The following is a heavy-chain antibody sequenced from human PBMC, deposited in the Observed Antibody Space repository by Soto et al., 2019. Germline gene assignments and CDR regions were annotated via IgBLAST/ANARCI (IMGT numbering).Heavy chain of an antibody. J-gene: IGHJ5*02. CDR3: ARDVDTTSHLNWFDP. V-gene: IGHV3-30-3*01. CDR2: ISYDGSNK. CDR1: GFTFSNYA. D-gene: IGHD5-18*01. Sequence: PGGSLRLSCAASGFTFSNYAIHWVRQAPGKGLEWVAVISYDGSNKYYADSVKGRFTISRDNSKNTLYLQMNSLRAEDTAVYYCARDVDTTSHLNWFDPWGQGVMVTVS.